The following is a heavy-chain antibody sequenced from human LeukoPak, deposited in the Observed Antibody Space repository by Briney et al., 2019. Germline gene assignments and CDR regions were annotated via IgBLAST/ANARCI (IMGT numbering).Heavy chain of an antibody. D-gene: IGHD4-17*01. J-gene: IGHJ4*02. V-gene: IGHV4-31*03. Sequence: SETLSLTCTVSGGSISSGGYYWSWVRQHPEKGLEWIGYIYYSGTAYYNPSLKSRVTMSVDTSRNQFSLKLDSVTAADTAVYYCARFSNDHGVKFDYWGQGTLVTVSS. CDR1: GGSISSGGYY. CDR3: ARFSNDHGVKFDY. CDR2: IYYSGTA.